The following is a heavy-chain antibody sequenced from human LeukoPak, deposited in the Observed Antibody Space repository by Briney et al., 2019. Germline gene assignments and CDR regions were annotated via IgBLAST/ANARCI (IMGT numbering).Heavy chain of an antibody. V-gene: IGHV4-34*01. CDR2: INPSGIT. CDR1: GGYY. Sequence: SETLSLTCAVYGGYYWSWIRQPPGKGLEWIGEINPSGITNYNPSLKSRVTMSVDTSKNQFSLKVTSVTAADTAVYYCARDSGTTGEVKFDPWGQGTLVTVSS. D-gene: IGHD3-10*01. J-gene: IGHJ5*02. CDR3: ARDSGTTGEVKFDP.